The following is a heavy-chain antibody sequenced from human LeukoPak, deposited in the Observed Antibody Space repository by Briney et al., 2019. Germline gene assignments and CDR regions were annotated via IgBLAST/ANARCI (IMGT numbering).Heavy chain of an antibody. V-gene: IGHV1-2*02. CDR1: GYTFTGYY. J-gene: IGHJ4*02. Sequence: ASVKVSCKASGYTFTGYYMHWVRQAPGQGLEWMGWINPNSGGTNYAQKFQGRVTMTEDTSTDTAYMELSSLRSEDTAVYYCATAGGWYGDWGQGTLVTVSS. D-gene: IGHD6-19*01. CDR2: INPNSGGT. CDR3: ATAGGWYGD.